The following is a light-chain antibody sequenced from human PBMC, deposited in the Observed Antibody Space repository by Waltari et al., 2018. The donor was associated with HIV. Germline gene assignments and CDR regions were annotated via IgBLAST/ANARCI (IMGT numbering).Light chain of an antibody. CDR1: ALPKQY. V-gene: IGLV3-25*03. Sequence: SYELTQPPSVSVSPGQTARITCSGDALPKQYAYWYQQRPGPAPVLVIYKDTERPSGIPERVSGSSSGTTATLTIIGVQAQDEADYHCQSADSNASLWVFGGGTKLTVL. CDR3: QSADSNASLWV. J-gene: IGLJ3*02. CDR2: KDT.